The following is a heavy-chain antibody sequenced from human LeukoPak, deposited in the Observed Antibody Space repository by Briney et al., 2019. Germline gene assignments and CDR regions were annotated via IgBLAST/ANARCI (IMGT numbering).Heavy chain of an antibody. CDR2: ISGDGGDT. V-gene: IGHV3-43*02. J-gene: IGHJ6*02. D-gene: IGHD5-18*01. Sequence: GGSLRLSCAASGFTFDDSAMHWVRQAPGKGLEWVSYISGDGGDTYYADSVKGRFTISRDNSKNSLSLQMNSLRTEDSALYYCAKDIKGYGSAYAMDVWGQGTTVTVSS. CDR1: GFTFDDSA. CDR3: AKDIKGYGSAYAMDV.